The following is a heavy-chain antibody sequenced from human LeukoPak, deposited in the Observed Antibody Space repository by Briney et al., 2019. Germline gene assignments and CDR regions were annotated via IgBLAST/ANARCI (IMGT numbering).Heavy chain of an antibody. J-gene: IGHJ4*02. CDR1: GFTFSSYS. D-gene: IGHD3-22*01. CDR2: ISSSSSYI. CDR3: ARDLTEDETVDYYGSSGYYTTFDY. V-gene: IGHV3-21*01. Sequence: GGSLRLSCAASGFTFSSYSMNWVRQAPGKGLEWVSSISSSSSYIYYADSVKGRFTISRDNAKNSLYLQMSSLRAEDTAAYYCARDLTEDETVDYYGSSGYYTTFDYWGQGTLVTVSS.